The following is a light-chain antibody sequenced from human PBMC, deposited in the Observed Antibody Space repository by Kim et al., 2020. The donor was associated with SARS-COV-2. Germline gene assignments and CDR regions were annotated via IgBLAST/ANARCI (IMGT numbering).Light chain of an antibody. J-gene: IGLJ2*01. CDR1: RLGNRY. CDR3: QAWDISTDVV. CDR2: QDT. Sequence: SYELTQPPSVSESPGQTASISCSGDRLGNRYTYWYQKKPGQSPVLIIYQDTKRPSGIPDRFSGSNSGNTATLTISGTQAVDDADYFCQAWDISTDVVFGGGTQLTVL. V-gene: IGLV3-1*01.